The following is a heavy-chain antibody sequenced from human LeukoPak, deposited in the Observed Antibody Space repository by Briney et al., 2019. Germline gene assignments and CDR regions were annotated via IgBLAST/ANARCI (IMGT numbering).Heavy chain of an antibody. Sequence: QSGGSLRLSCTTSGFTFGDYGMSWVRQAPGKGLEWVGFIRSKANGETRQYAASVKGRFAISRDDSKSTTYLEMSSLKTEDTAVYYCTNRVPDYSASSGSYSYYFDDWGQGTLVTVSS. CDR1: GFTFGDYG. J-gene: IGHJ4*02. V-gene: IGHV3-49*04. CDR3: TNRVPDYSASSGSYSYYFDD. D-gene: IGHD3-10*01. CDR2: IRSKANGETR.